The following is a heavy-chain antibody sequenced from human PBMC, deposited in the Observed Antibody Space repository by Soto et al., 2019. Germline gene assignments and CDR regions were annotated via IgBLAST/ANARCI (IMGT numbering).Heavy chain of an antibody. CDR2: IYSDGST. CDR3: TRDPTTSIVTDY. Sequence: EVQLVESGGGLVQPGGSLRLSCAASGITVSSNYISWVRQAPGKGLEWVSGIYSDGSTYYADSVKGRFTISRDNSKNTLYLQMNSLRAEDTAVYYCTRDPTTSIVTDYWGHGTLVTVSS. D-gene: IGHD2-21*01. CDR1: GITVSSNY. V-gene: IGHV3-66*01. J-gene: IGHJ4*01.